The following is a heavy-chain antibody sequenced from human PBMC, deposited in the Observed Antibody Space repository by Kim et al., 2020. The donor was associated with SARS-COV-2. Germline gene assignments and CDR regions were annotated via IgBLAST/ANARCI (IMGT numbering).Heavy chain of an antibody. D-gene: IGHD1-26*01. CDR3: ARVAYLLPSNPQNCFDP. CDR2: ISYDGIET. V-gene: IGHV3-30-3*01. Sequence: GGSLRLSCAASGFTFSNYAMHWVRQSPGKGLEWVAVISYDGIETYYAASVRGRFTISRDNSKNTLYLQMDSLGAEDSAVYYCARVAYLLPSNPQNCFDPWGQGTLVIVSS. CDR1: GFTFSNYA. J-gene: IGHJ5*02.